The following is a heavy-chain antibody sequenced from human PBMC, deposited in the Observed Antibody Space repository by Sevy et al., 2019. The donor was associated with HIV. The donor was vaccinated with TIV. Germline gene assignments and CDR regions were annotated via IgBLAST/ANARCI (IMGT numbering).Heavy chain of an antibody. J-gene: IGHJ6*02. CDR2: IKAKADAGTT. Sequence: GRSLRLSCAASGFTFTYAWLSWVRQAPGKGLEWICRIKAKADAGTTAYATPVKGRLTLSRDDSKNTLYLQMTSLKTEDTTGYYCNTDPIFGLLVTNGMDVWGPVTTVTVSS. V-gene: IGHV3-15*01. CDR1: GFTFTYAW. CDR3: NTDPIFGLLVTNGMDV. D-gene: IGHD3-3*01.